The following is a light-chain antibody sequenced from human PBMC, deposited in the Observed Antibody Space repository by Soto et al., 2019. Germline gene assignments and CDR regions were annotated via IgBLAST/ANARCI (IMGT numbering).Light chain of an antibody. CDR3: AAWDDSLNGVV. CDR1: SSNIGSHT. J-gene: IGLJ2*01. Sequence: QSVLTQPPSASGTPGQRVTISCSGSSSNIGSHTVNWYQQLPGRAPRLLIYNTYYRPSGVPDRFSGSKSGTSASLAISGLQSEDEADYYCAAWDDSLNGVVFGGGTKLTVL. V-gene: IGLV1-44*01. CDR2: NTY.